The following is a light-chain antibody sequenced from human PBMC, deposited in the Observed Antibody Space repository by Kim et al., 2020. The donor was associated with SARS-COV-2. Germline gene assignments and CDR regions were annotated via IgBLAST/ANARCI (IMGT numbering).Light chain of an antibody. CDR1: QGISSW. CDR2: AAS. Sequence: SSVGDRLTLPLRASQGISSWLSLYHQKPGTAQQLLLYAASKLQSGVPSMFCGSGSRTDFTLTLNSLQPEDFATYYCLQANTFPLTFGPGTRVD. V-gene: IGKV1D-12*01. CDR3: LQANTFPLT. J-gene: IGKJ3*01.